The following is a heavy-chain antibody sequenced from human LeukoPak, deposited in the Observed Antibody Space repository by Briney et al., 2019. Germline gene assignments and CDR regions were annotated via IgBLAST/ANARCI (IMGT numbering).Heavy chain of an antibody. CDR1: GDSFSSNSAA. J-gene: IGHJ6*03. D-gene: IGHD6-19*01. CDR3: ARGSGWYVGRGYYYYYMDV. V-gene: IGHV6-1*01. CDR2: TYYRSKLYN. Sequence: SQTLSLTCAISGDSFSSNSAAWNWIRQSPSRGLEWLGRTYYRSKLYNDYAVSVKSRITINPDTSKNQFSLQLNSVTPEDTAVYYCARGSGWYVGRGYYYYYMDVWGKGTTVTISS.